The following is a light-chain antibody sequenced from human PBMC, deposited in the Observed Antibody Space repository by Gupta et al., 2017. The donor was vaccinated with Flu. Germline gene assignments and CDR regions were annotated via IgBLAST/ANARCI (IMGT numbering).Light chain of an antibody. CDR2: LGS. CDR3: MQALQTPYT. V-gene: IGKV2-28*01. CDR1: ESLQHSNGYNY. Sequence: DIVLTQSPLSLPVTPGESASISCRSSESLQHSNGYNYLEWYVQKPGQSPQLLIFLGSNWGSGVPDRFSGSGSGSEFTLKISRVEAEDIGIYYCMQALQTPYTFGQGTKLEI. J-gene: IGKJ2*01.